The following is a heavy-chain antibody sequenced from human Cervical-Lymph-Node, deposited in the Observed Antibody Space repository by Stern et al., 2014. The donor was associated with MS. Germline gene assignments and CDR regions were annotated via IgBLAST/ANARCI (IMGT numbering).Heavy chain of an antibody. CDR2: IYPGDSDT. V-gene: IGHV5-51*01. D-gene: IGHD6-19*01. Sequence: EVQLVESGAEVNKPGESLKISCKGSGYNFTSYWIGWVGQMPGKGLEWMGCIYPGDSDTRYSPSLQGQVTISADKSTSTAYLQWSSLKASDTAMYYCARHCAKREQCAFDYWGQGTLVTVSS. CDR3: ARHCAKREQCAFDY. CDR1: GYNFTSYW. J-gene: IGHJ4*02.